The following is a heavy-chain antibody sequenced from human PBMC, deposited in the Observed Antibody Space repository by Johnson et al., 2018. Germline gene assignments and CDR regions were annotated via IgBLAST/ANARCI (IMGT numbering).Heavy chain of an antibody. D-gene: IGHD1-1*01. Sequence: QVQLVQSGGGVVQPGRSLRLSCAASGFTFSSYGMHWVRQAPGKGLEWVAVIWYDGSNKYYADSVKGRFTISRDNAKNSLYLHMNSLRAEDTAVYYCARGLEYYYYYMDVWGKGTTVTVSS. V-gene: IGHV3-33*01. J-gene: IGHJ6*03. CDR3: ARGLEYYYYYMDV. CDR1: GFTFSSYG. CDR2: IWYDGSNK.